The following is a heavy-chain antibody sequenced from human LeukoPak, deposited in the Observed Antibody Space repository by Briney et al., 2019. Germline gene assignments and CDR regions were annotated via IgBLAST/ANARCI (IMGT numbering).Heavy chain of an antibody. J-gene: IGHJ4*02. CDR3: AKGLAVAGHTAPGDFDY. V-gene: IGHV3-23*01. CDR1: GFTFSSYA. CDR2: ISGSGGST. D-gene: IGHD6-19*01. Sequence: HPGGSLRLSCAASGFTFSSYAMSWVRQAPGKGLEWVSAISGSGGSTYYADSVKGRFTISRDNSKNTLYLQMNSLRAEDTAVYYCAKGLAVAGHTAPGDFDYWGQGTLVTVSS.